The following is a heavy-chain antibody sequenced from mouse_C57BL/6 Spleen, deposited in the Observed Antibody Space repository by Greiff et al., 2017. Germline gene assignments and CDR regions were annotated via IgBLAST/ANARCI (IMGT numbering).Heavy chain of an antibody. D-gene: IGHD1-1*01. Sequence: VQLQQSGAELARPGASVKMSCKASGYTFTSYTMHWVKQRPGQGLEWIGYINPSSGYTKYNQKFKDKATLTADKSSSTAYMQLSSLTSEDSAVYYCARCPYGSSGSFDVWGTGTTVTVSS. CDR1: GYTFTSYT. J-gene: IGHJ1*03. CDR2: INPSSGYT. V-gene: IGHV1-4*01. CDR3: ARCPYGSSGSFDV.